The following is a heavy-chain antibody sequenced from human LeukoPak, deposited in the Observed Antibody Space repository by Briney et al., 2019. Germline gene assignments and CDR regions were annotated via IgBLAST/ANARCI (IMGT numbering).Heavy chain of an antibody. CDR2: ISSSSSNT. CDR1: GFTFSSYG. Sequence: GGSLRLSCAASGFTFSSYGMNWVRQAPGKGLEWVSSISSSSSNTYYADSVKGRFTISTDKSKNSLYLQMNSLRADDTAVYYCGRNPSVAVADSVDFWGQGTLVTVSS. V-gene: IGHV3-21*04. D-gene: IGHD6-19*01. CDR3: GRNPSVAVADSVDF. J-gene: IGHJ4*02.